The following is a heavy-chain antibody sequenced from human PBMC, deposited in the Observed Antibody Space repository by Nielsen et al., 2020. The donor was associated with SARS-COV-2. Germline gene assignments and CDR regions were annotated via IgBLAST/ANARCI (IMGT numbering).Heavy chain of an antibody. CDR3: VRDRGMIGGGRLANWFDP. CDR2: IWNDGNKR. D-gene: IGHD1-14*01. J-gene: IGHJ5*02. V-gene: IGHV3-33*01. Sequence: GESLKISCEASGFDFRIFGMHWVRQAPGKGLEWVAVIWNDGNKREYADSVEGRFTISRENSNNTLSLQMNSLRVEDTAVYFCVRDRGMIGGGRLANWFDPWGQGTMVIVSS. CDR1: GFDFRIFG.